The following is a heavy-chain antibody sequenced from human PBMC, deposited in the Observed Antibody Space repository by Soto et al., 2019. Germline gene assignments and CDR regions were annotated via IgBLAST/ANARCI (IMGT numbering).Heavy chain of an antibody. D-gene: IGHD4-17*01. J-gene: IGHJ4*02. Sequence: QITLKESGPTLVKPTQTLTLTCTFSGFSLSTSGVGVGWIRPPPGKALEWLALIYWDDDKRYSTSLKSRLTITKDTSKNQVVLTMTIMDPVDTATYYGAHSLAASNFGDDEPIKIIDYCGQGTLVTVSS. CDR2: IYWDDDK. CDR1: GFSLSTSGVG. CDR3: AHSLAASNFGDDEPIKIIDY. V-gene: IGHV2-5*02.